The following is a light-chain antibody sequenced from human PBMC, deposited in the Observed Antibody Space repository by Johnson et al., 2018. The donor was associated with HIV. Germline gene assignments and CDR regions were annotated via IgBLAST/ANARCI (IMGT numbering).Light chain of an antibody. CDR1: NSNIGNNY. Sequence: QSVLTQPPSVSAAPGQKVTISCSGSNSNIGNNYVSWYQQLPGTAPKLLIYENNKRPSGIPDRFSGSKSGTSATLGITGLQTGDEADYYCGTWDSSLSAHYVFGTGTEVTVL. V-gene: IGLV1-51*02. CDR3: GTWDSSLSAHYV. CDR2: ENN. J-gene: IGLJ1*01.